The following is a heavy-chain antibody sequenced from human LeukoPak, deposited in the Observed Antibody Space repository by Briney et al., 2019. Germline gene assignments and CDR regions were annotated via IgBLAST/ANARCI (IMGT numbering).Heavy chain of an antibody. J-gene: IGHJ5*02. Sequence: ASVKVSCKASGYTFTSYGISWVRQAPGQGLEWMGWMSAYNGNTNYAQKLQGRVTMTTDTSTSTAYMELRSLRSDDTAVYYCAREQYYYDSSGYYRWFDPWGQGTLVTVSS. CDR1: GYTFTSYG. D-gene: IGHD3-22*01. V-gene: IGHV1-18*01. CDR2: MSAYNGNT. CDR3: AREQYYYDSSGYYRWFDP.